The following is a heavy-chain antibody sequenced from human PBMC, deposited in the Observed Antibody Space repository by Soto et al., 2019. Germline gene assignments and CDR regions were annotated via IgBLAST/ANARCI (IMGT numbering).Heavy chain of an antibody. Sequence: QVQLVHSGAEVKNPGSSVKVSCKASGGTFSSYTITWVRQAPGQGLEWLGRIIPIFGVTNYAQKFQDRVTITADRSTTTAYMELSRLRSEDTAVYYCVRDWESTTQTWGFGDSWGQGTLVTVSS. CDR2: IIPIFGVT. J-gene: IGHJ4*02. D-gene: IGHD1-1*01. CDR3: VRDWESTTQTWGFGDS. CDR1: GGTFSSYT. V-gene: IGHV1-69*04.